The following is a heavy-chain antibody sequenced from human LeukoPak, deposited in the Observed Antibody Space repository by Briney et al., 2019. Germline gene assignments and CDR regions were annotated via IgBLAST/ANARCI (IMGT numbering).Heavy chain of an antibody. V-gene: IGHV4-39*07. D-gene: IGHD4-23*01. CDR3: ARGMYDYGGDSEVFDI. CDR2: IYYSGST. Sequence: TASETLSLTCTVSGGSISSSSYYWGWIRQPPGKGLEWIGSIYYSGSTYYNPSLKSRVTISVDRSKTQFSLRLSSVTAADTAVYYCARGMYDYGGDSEVFDIWGQGTMVTVSS. CDR1: GGSISSSSYY. J-gene: IGHJ3*02.